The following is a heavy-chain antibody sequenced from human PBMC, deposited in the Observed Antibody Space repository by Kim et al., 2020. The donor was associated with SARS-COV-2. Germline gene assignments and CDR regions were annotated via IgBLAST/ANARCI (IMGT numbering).Heavy chain of an antibody. CDR3: ARRSAGYFDY. D-gene: IGHD6-13*01. Sequence: TDYNPSRKRRGTISVDTYKNQCSLKLSSVTAADTAVYYCARRSAGYFDYWGQGTLVTVSS. V-gene: IGHV4-39*01. J-gene: IGHJ4*02. CDR2: T.